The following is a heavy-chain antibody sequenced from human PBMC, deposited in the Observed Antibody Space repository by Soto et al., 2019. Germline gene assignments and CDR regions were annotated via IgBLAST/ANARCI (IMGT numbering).Heavy chain of an antibody. CDR1: GYTFTNYW. CDR3: AASIFYYGMDV. CDR2: IYPGDSDT. Sequence: PVESLKISCKGSGYTFTNYWIGWVRQMPGKGLEWMGIIYPGDSDTKYNPSFQGQVTISADKSITTTYLQWSSLKASDTAIYYCAASIFYYGMDVWGQGTTVTSP. J-gene: IGHJ6*02. V-gene: IGHV5-51*01.